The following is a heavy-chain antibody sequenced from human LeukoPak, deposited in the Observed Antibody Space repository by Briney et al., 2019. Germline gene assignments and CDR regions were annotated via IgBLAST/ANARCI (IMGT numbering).Heavy chain of an antibody. CDR2: IYTSGST. Sequence: SETLSLTCTVSGGSISSYYWSWIRQPAGKGLEWIGRIYTSGSTNYNPSLKSRVTMSVDTSKNQFSLKLSSVTAADTAVYYCARALYYDFWSGYSDAFDIWGQGTMVTVSS. D-gene: IGHD3-3*01. J-gene: IGHJ3*02. CDR1: GGSISSYY. CDR3: ARALYYDFWSGYSDAFDI. V-gene: IGHV4-4*07.